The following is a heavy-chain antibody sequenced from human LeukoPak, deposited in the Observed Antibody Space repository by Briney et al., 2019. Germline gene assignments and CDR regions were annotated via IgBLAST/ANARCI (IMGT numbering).Heavy chain of an antibody. CDR1: GGSISGYY. V-gene: IGHV4-4*09. J-gene: IGHJ4*02. D-gene: IGHD5-12*01. CDR3: ARHGDGDYDFFDY. CDR2: IYTSGST. Sequence: SETLSLTCTVSGGSISGYYWSWIRQPPGKGLEWIGYIYTSGSTNYSPSLKSRVPISADTSKNQFSMKLSSVTAADRAVYYCARHGDGDYDFFDYWGQGILVTVSS.